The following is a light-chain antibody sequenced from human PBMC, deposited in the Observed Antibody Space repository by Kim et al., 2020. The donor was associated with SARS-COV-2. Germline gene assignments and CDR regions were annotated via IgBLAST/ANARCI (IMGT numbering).Light chain of an antibody. CDR2: GAS. CDR1: ESISSS. Sequence: LSGCPGESATLAGRASESISSSLAWNQQRSGQVPRLLFHGASTRAAGVPTRFTGRGSVMAFTLTINSLQSEDFAVYYCQQYYNLYTLGQGTKLEI. V-gene: IGKV3D-15*01. J-gene: IGKJ2*01. CDR3: QQYYNLYT.